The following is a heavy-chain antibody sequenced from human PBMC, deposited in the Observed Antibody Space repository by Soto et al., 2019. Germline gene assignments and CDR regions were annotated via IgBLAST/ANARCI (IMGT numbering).Heavy chain of an antibody. J-gene: IGHJ6*02. Sequence: SETLSLTCTVSGGSISSYYWSWIRQPPGKGLEWIGYIYYSGITNYNPSLKSRVTISVDTSKNQFSLKLSSVTAADTAVYYCARYKSNYYYGMDVWGPGTTVTVSS. D-gene: IGHD1-20*01. V-gene: IGHV4-59*01. CDR2: IYYSGIT. CDR3: ARYKSNYYYGMDV. CDR1: GGSISSYY.